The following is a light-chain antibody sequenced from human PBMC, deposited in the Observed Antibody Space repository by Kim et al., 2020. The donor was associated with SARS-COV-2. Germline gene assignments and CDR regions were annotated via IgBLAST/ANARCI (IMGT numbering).Light chain of an antibody. CDR1: SLGSYS. Sequence: SSELTQDPAVSVALGQTVRITCQGDSLGSYSASWYQQKPGQAPAVVIYGENRRPSGIPDRFSGSSSGNTASLTITGAQAEDEADYYCTSRDSSGNHHWVFGGGTQLTVL. CDR3: TSRDSSGNHHWV. CDR2: GEN. V-gene: IGLV3-19*01. J-gene: IGLJ3*02.